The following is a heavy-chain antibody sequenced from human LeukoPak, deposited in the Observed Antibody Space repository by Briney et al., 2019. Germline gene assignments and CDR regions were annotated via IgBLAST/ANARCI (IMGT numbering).Heavy chain of an antibody. V-gene: IGHV3-23*01. J-gene: IGHJ4*02. CDR3: AKSRSGSANWALRIFDN. D-gene: IGHD1-1*01. Sequence: SGGSLRLSCAVSGFAFGSEAMSWVRQSPARGLEWVASISPGGGTTYYADYVKGRFTISRDNSNNSLFVQMNSLRVEDTAVYFCAKSRSGSANWALRIFDNWGQGTLVTASS. CDR2: ISPGGGTT. CDR1: GFAFGSEA.